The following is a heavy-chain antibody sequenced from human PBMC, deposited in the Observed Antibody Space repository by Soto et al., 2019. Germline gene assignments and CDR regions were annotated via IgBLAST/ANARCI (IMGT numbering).Heavy chain of an antibody. CDR1: GFTFTSSA. V-gene: IGHV1-58*01. CDR2: IVVGSGNT. Sequence: SVKVSCKASGFTFTSSAVQWVRQARGQRLEWIGWIVVGSGNTNYAQKFQERVTITRDMSTSTAYMELSSLRSEDTAVYYCARDSKVAGTWGYYYYGMDVWGQGTTVTVSS. CDR3: ARDSKVAGTWGYYYYGMDV. J-gene: IGHJ6*02. D-gene: IGHD6-19*01.